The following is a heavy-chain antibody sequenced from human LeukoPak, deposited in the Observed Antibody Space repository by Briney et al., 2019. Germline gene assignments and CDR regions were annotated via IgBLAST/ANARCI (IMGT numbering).Heavy chain of an antibody. Sequence: GGSLRLSCAASGFTFSGSATHWVSQASGKGLEWVGRIRSKANSYATAYAASVKGRFTISRDDSKNTAYLQMNSLKTEDTAVYYCTSPDYGDYVRYNWFDPWGQGTLVTVSS. J-gene: IGHJ5*02. D-gene: IGHD4-17*01. CDR2: IRSKANSYAT. CDR3: TSPDYGDYVRYNWFDP. CDR1: GFTFSGSA. V-gene: IGHV3-73*01.